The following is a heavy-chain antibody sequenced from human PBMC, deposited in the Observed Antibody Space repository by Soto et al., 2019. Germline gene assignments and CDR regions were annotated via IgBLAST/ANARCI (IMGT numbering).Heavy chain of an antibody. CDR2: ISPYTGNT. CDR1: GYIFVNYG. D-gene: IGHD3-16*01. Sequence: QVQLVQSGDEVKKPGASVKVSCKASGYIFVNYGIAWVRQAPGQGLEWMGWISPYTGNTHAATQVQGRLTMTTDTSTSTPYVDLGSLTSDDTAVYYCVMVDNYVTPTPQDVWGQGTTVTVSS. V-gene: IGHV1-18*01. J-gene: IGHJ6*02. CDR3: VMVDNYVTPTPQDV.